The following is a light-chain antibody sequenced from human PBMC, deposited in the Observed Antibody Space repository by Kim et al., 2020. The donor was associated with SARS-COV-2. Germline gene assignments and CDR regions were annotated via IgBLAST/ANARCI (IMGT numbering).Light chain of an antibody. V-gene: IGLV4-69*01. J-gene: IGLJ3*02. CDR1: SGHNSYA. CDR2: LNSDGSH. Sequence: QLVLTQSPSASASLGASVKLTCTLSSGHNSYAIAWHQQQPEKGPRYLMKLNSDGSHTKGDGIPDRFSGSSSGAERYLTISSLQSEDEADYYCQTWGTGILVFGGGTQLTV. CDR3: QTWGTGILV.